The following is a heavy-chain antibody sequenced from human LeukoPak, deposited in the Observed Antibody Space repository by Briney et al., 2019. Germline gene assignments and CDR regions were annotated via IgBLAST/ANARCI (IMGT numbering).Heavy chain of an antibody. J-gene: IGHJ4*02. CDR3: ARDREAVAGSPDY. V-gene: IGHV1-2*02. Sequence: ASVKVSCKASGYRFIDYFIHWVRQAPGQGLEWMGWINPNSGGTNYAQKFQGRVTMTRDTSISTAYMELSRLRSDDTAVYYCARDREAVAGSPDYWGQGTLVTVSS. CDR2: INPNSGGT. D-gene: IGHD6-19*01. CDR1: GYRFIDYF.